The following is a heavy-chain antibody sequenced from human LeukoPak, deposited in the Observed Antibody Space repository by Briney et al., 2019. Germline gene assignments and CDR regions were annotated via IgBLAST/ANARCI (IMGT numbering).Heavy chain of an antibody. D-gene: IGHD5-18*01. J-gene: IGHJ4*02. CDR2: ISGSSSYI. CDR3: ARSRSGWLPYDY. Sequence: GGSLRLSCAASGFTFSRYAMSWVRQAPGEGLEWVSSISGSSSYIYYADSVKGRFTISRDNAKNSLYLQMNSLRVEDTAVYYCARSRSGWLPYDYWGQGTPVTVSS. CDR1: GFTFSRYA. V-gene: IGHV3-21*06.